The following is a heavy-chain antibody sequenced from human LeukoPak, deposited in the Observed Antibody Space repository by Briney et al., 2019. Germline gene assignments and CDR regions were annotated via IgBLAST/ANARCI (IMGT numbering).Heavy chain of an antibody. CDR3: AKDDGWVQYAN. CDR2: ISSSGGRT. V-gene: IGHV3-23*01. J-gene: IGHJ4*02. CDR1: GFTFSTYG. Sequence: GGLRLSCAASGFTFSTYGMSWVRQAPGRGLEWVSSISSSGGRTYFADSVKGRFTISRDNSKNTLYLQMNSLRAEDTAVYYCAKDDGWVQYANWGQGTLVTVSS. D-gene: IGHD5-24*01.